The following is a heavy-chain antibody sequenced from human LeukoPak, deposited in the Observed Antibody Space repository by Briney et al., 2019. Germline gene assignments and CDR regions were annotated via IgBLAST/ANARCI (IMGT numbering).Heavy chain of an antibody. CDR1: GFTLSSYE. V-gene: IGHV3-48*03. Sequence: GGSLRLSGAASGFTLSSYEMNWVRQAPGKGLEWVSYFTSSGSTIYYADSVKGRFTISRDNAKNSLYLQMNSLRAEDTAVYYCASVTGTVFYYYYGMDVWGQGTTVTVSS. J-gene: IGHJ6*02. CDR2: FTSSGSTI. D-gene: IGHD1-20*01. CDR3: ASVTGTVFYYYYGMDV.